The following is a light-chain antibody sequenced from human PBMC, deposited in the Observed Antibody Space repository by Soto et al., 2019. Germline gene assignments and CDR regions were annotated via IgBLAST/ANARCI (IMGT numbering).Light chain of an antibody. Sequence: DIQMTQSPSSLSASVGDSVTITCRPSQDIRNDLGWFQVKPGKAPKSLIYAASRLQSGVPSRFSGSGSETEFSLTIINLQPEDFATYFCVQYNIYPWTFGQGTKV. J-gene: IGKJ1*01. CDR2: AAS. CDR1: QDIRND. CDR3: VQYNIYPWT. V-gene: IGKV1-17*02.